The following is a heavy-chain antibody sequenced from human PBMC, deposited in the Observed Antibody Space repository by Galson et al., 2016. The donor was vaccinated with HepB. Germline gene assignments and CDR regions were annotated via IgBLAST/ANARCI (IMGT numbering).Heavy chain of an antibody. D-gene: IGHD3-22*01. CDR2: ISFDVSKK. Sequence: SLRLSCAASGFTFSNYGMHWVRQAPGKGLEWVAFISFDVSKKNYADSVKGRFTISRDDSKNMLYLQMNSLRAEDTAVYYCAKEGYYDHSGYYYQVLDYWGQGTLVAVSS. J-gene: IGHJ4*02. CDR1: GFTFSNYG. V-gene: IGHV3-30*18. CDR3: AKEGYYDHSGYYYQVLDY.